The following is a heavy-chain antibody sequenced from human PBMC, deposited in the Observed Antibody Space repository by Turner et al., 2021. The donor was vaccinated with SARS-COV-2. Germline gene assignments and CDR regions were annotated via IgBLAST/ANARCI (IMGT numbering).Heavy chain of an antibody. Sequence: EVRLVETGGCLVKPGGSQRLHCAASGCTFSNAWMSWVRQAPGKGLGWVGRIKTKTEGGTTDYAAPVKGRFHISRDDSKNTLYLQMNSLKTEDTAVYYCTTHSAPDYWGQGTLVTVSS. D-gene: IGHD6-13*01. V-gene: IGHV3-15*01. CDR3: TTHSAPDY. CDR1: GCTFSNAW. J-gene: IGHJ4*02. CDR2: IKTKTEGGTT.